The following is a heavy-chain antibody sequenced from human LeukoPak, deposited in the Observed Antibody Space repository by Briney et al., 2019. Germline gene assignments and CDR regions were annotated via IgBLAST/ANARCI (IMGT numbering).Heavy chain of an antibody. CDR3: AKDWTRTGTNFFDY. D-gene: IGHD1-1*01. Sequence: GVSLRLSCAASGFTFSSYAMSWVRQAPGKGLEWVSAISGSGGSTYYADSVKGRFTISRDNSKNTLYLQMNSLRAEDTAVYYCAKDWTRTGTNFFDYWGQGTLVTVSS. CDR1: GFTFSSYA. CDR2: ISGSGGST. V-gene: IGHV3-23*01. J-gene: IGHJ4*02.